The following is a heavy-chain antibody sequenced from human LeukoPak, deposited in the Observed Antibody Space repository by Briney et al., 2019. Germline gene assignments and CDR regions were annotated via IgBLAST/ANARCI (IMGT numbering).Heavy chain of an antibody. CDR1: GFTFSGYW. V-gene: IGHV3-74*01. Sequence: GGSLTLSCAASGFTFSGYWMHWVRQAPGKGLVWVSRINSAGSSTNYADSVKGRFTISRDNAKNTLYLQMNSLRAEDTAVYYCASDLDPSPFDYWGQGTLVTVSS. CDR2: INSAGSST. J-gene: IGHJ4*02. CDR3: ASDLDPSPFDY.